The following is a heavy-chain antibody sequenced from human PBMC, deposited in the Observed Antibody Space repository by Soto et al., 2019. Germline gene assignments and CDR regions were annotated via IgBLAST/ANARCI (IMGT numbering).Heavy chain of an antibody. J-gene: IGHJ6*02. CDR1: GFTFSSYG. Sequence: QVQLVESGGGVVQPGRSLRLSCAASGFTFSSYGMHWVRQAPGKGLEWVAVISYDGSNKYYADSVKGRFTISRDNSKNTLYLQMNSLRAEDTAVYYCGKARHYYYYGMDVWGQGTTVTVSS. V-gene: IGHV3-30*18. CDR3: GKARHYYYYGMDV. CDR2: ISYDGSNK.